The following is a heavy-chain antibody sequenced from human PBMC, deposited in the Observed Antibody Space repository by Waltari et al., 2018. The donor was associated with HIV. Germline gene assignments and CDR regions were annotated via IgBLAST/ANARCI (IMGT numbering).Heavy chain of an antibody. V-gene: IGHV3-30*02. D-gene: IGHD1-26*01. CDR2: IRDDGSND. J-gene: IGHJ6*02. Sequence: QVQLVESGGGVVQPGGSLRLSCAASGFTFSSYGMHWVRQAPGKGVGLVAFIRDDGSNDYYADAVEGRFTISRDNSKNTLYLQMNSLGAEDTAVYYCARSGSYYCYGMDVWGQGTTVTVSS. CDR3: ARSGSYYCYGMDV. CDR1: GFTFSSYG.